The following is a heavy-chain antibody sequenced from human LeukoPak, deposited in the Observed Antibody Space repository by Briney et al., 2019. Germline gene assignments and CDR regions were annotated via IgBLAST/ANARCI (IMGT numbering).Heavy chain of an antibody. D-gene: IGHD1-1*01. V-gene: IGHV5-51*01. CDR2: IYPGDSDT. Sequence: GESLKTSCKGSGYSFTSYWIGWGRQMPGKGLEWMGIIYPGDSDTRYSPSFQGQVTISADKSISTSYLQWSSLKASDTAMYYCARQVVQYYYYYYMDVWGKGTTVTVSS. J-gene: IGHJ6*03. CDR3: ARQVVQYYYYYYMDV. CDR1: GYSFTSYW.